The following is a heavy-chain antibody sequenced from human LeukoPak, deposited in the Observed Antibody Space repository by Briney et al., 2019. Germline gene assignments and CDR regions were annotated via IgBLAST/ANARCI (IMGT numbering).Heavy chain of an antibody. V-gene: IGHV4-38-2*02. D-gene: IGHD6-13*01. CDR2: IYYSGST. Sequence: SETLSLTCTVSGYSISSGYYWGWIRQPPGKGLEWIGSIYYSGSTYYNPSLKSRVTISVDTSKHQFSLKLSSVTAADTAVYYCARVSKELAAAGPAYYYYYMDVWGKGTTVTVSS. J-gene: IGHJ6*03. CDR1: GYSISSGYY. CDR3: ARVSKELAAAGPAYYYYYMDV.